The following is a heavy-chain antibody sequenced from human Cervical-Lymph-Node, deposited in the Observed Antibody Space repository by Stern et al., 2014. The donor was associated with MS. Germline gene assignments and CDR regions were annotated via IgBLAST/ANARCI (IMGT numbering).Heavy chain of an antibody. D-gene: IGHD2-21*02. V-gene: IGHV1-2*04. Sequence: VQLVQSGAEVKKPGASVKVSCKASGYTFTGYYMHWVRQAPGQGLEWMGWINPNSGGTNYAQKFQGWVTMTRDTSISTAYMELSRLRSDDTAVYYCARETCGGDCLGYYFDYWGQGTLVTVSS. CDR2: INPNSGGT. CDR3: ARETCGGDCLGYYFDY. CDR1: GYTFTGYY. J-gene: IGHJ4*02.